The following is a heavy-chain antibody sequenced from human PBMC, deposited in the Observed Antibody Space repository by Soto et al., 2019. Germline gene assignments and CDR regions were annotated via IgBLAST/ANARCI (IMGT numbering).Heavy chain of an antibody. CDR2: ITDSGGST. D-gene: IGHD2-2*02. CDR3: AITTTCCYTPGDR. V-gene: IGHV3-23*01. CDR1: GFTFSSYA. J-gene: IGHJ5*02. Sequence: VQLLESGGGLVQPGGSLRLSCAASGFTFSSYAMTWVRQAPGKGLEWVSVITDSGGSTLYADSVRGRFTISRDNSKNTLYLQMNSLRTEDTAVYYCAITTTCCYTPGDRWGQGTLVTVSS.